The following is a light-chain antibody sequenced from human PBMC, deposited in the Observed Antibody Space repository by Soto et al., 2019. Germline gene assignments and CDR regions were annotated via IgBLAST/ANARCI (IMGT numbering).Light chain of an antibody. J-gene: IGLJ3*02. V-gene: IGLV2-14*01. CDR1: NSDVCAYNY. CDR2: EVN. Sequence: QSALTQPASVSGSPGQSITISCTGTNSDVCAYNYVSWYQEHPGKAPKLIIYEVNDRPSGVSTRFSASKSGNTASLTISGLQPDDEAHYYCCSYAPNNTWVFGGGTKLTVL. CDR3: CSYAPNNTWV.